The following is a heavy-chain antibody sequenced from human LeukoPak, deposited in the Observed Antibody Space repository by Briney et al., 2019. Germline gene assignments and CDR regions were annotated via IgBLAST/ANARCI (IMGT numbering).Heavy chain of an antibody. Sequence: PGGSLRLSCGASGFTFSSYAMSWVRQAPGKGLEWVSAITSNDGTTYYADSVKGRFTISRDNSKNTLYLQMNSLRAEDTAVFYCAKDRLTIDAFDTWGQGTMVTVSS. V-gene: IGHV3-23*01. J-gene: IGHJ3*02. CDR1: GFTFSSYA. CDR2: ITSNDGTT. D-gene: IGHD1-14*01. CDR3: AKDRLTIDAFDT.